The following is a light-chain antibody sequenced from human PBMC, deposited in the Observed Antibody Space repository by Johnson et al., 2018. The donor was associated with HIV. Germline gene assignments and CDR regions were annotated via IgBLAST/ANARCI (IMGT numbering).Light chain of an antibody. V-gene: IGLV1-51*01. Sequence: TQPPSVSAAPGQKVTISCSGSSSNIGNNYVSWYQQLPGTAPKLLIYDSYSRPSGIPDRFSGSKSGTSATLGITGLQTGDEADYYCGTWDSGLSAGGVFGTGTKVTVL. CDR1: SSNIGNNY. J-gene: IGLJ1*01. CDR2: DSY. CDR3: GTWDSGLSAGGV.